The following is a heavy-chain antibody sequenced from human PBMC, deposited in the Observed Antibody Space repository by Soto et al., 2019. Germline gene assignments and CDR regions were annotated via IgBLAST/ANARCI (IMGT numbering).Heavy chain of an antibody. V-gene: IGHV4-31*03. CDR2: MYYTGST. CDR3: ARGARDISGPHY. J-gene: IGHJ4*02. CDR1: GASISRGGYY. D-gene: IGHD3-22*01. Sequence: LSLTCTVSGASISRGGYYWSWIRQHPGKGLEWIGYMYYTGSTYYSPSLKSRVTMSLDTSKNQFSLKLSSVTAADTAVFYCARGARDISGPHYWGQGTLVTVSS.